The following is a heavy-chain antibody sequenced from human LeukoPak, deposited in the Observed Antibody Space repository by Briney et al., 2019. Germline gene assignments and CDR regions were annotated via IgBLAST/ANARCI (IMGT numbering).Heavy chain of an antibody. J-gene: IGHJ3*02. Sequence: PGGSLRLSCAASGFTFSSYWMSWVRQAPGKGLEWVANIKQDGSEKYYVDSVKGRFTISRDNAKNSLYLQMNSLRAEDTAVYYCARVSPRRSYSAFDIWGQGTMVTVSS. CDR2: IKQDGSEK. V-gene: IGHV3-7*01. CDR1: GFTFSSYW. CDR3: ARVSPRRSYSAFDI. D-gene: IGHD1-26*01.